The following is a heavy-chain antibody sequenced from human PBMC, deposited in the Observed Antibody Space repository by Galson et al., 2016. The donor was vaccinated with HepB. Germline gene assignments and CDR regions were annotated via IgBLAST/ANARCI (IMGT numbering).Heavy chain of an antibody. J-gene: IGHJ6*02. CDR2: IWFDGSNK. CDR1: GFTFNTSG. CDR3: ARGAMFGMDV. V-gene: IGHV3-33*01. Sequence: SLRLSCAASGFTFNTSGMHWVRQAPGKGLEWVAVIWFDGSNKNYVGSVRGRFTISRDNSKNTLYLQMNSLRAEDTAVYYCARGAMFGMDVWGQGTTVTVSS. D-gene: IGHD3-10*02.